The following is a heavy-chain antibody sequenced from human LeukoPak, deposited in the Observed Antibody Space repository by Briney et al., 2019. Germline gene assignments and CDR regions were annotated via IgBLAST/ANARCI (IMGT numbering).Heavy chain of an antibody. J-gene: IGHJ5*02. CDR3: AREAGPAYCSTTSCLNWFDP. D-gene: IGHD2-2*01. CDR2: IKQDGSDK. CDR1: RFTFSSSW. V-gene: IGHV3-7*05. Sequence: PGGSLRLSCEASRFTFSSSWMSWVRQAAGKGLEWVANIKQDGSDKYYVDSVKGRSTISRDNAKHSLYLEMNSLRAEDTAVYYCAREAGPAYCSTTSCLNWFDPWGQGTLVTVSS.